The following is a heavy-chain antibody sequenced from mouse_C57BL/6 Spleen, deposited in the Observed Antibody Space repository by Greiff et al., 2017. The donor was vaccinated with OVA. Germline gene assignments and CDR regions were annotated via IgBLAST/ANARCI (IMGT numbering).Heavy chain of an antibody. V-gene: IGHV5-17*01. D-gene: IGHD1-1*01. J-gene: IGHJ4*01. CDR1: GFTFSDYG. Sequence: EVKVVESGGGLVKPGGSLKLSCAASGFTFSDYGMHWVRQAPEKGLEWVAYISSGSSTIYYADTVKGRFTISRDNAKNTLFLQMTSLRSEDTAMYYCARDYYGIAMDYWGQGTSVTVSS. CDR2: ISSGSSTI. CDR3: ARDYYGIAMDY.